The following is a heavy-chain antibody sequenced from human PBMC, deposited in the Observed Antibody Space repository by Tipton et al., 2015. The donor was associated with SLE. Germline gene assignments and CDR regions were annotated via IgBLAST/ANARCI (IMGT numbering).Heavy chain of an antibody. Sequence: QLVQSGGGLVQPGGSLRLSCAGSGFTVSSSYMTWVRRAPGKGLEWVSTIYSGGTTYYADSVKGRFTISRDNAKNSLYLQMNSLRVEDTAVYFCAGDDYASGITWGQGTLVTVSS. CDR1: GFTVSSSY. CDR3: AGDDYASGIT. D-gene: IGHD3-10*01. CDR2: IYSGGTT. J-gene: IGHJ5*02. V-gene: IGHV3-53*01.